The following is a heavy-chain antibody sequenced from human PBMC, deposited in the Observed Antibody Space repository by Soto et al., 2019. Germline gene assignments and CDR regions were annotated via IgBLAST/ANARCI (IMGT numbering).Heavy chain of an antibody. D-gene: IGHD1-7*01. V-gene: IGHV4-4*02. CDR1: GGSFTSNNW. J-gene: IGHJ4*02. CDR3: ASRDPGTSVDD. CDR2: IYRTGST. Sequence: PSETLSLTCAVSGGSFTSNNWWTWVRQPPGQGLEWIGEIYRTGSTNYNPSLKSRVTISLDKSENQFSLKVTALTGADTAVYYCASRDPGTSVDDWGQGTLVTVSS.